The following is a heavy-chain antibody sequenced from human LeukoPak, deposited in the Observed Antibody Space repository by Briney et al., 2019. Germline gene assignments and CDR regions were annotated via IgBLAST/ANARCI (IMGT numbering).Heavy chain of an antibody. Sequence: ASVKVSCKASGYTFTSYDINWVRQATGQGLEWMGCMNPNSGNTGYAQKFQGRVTITRNTSISTAYMELSSLRSEDTAVYYCGRGITAATHYYYYYMDVWGKGTTVAVSS. V-gene: IGHV1-8*03. CDR2: MNPNSGNT. J-gene: IGHJ6*03. CDR1: GYTFTSYD. D-gene: IGHD2-15*01. CDR3: GRGITAATHYYYYYMDV.